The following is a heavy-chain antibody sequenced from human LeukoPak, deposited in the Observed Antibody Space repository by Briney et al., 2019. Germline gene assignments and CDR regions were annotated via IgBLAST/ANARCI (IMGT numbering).Heavy chain of an antibody. CDR3: ARDRDDFGSGPVYGMDV. J-gene: IGHJ6*01. D-gene: IGHD3-3*01. V-gene: IGHV7-4-1*02. CDR2: INTNSGNP. Sequence: ASVKVSCKASGYTFTSYAINWVRQAPGQGREWMGWINTNSGNPTYAQSFTGRFVFSLDTSVSTAYLQISRLTAEDTAVYYCARDRDDFGSGPVYGMDVWGQGTTVTVFS. CDR1: GYTFTSYA.